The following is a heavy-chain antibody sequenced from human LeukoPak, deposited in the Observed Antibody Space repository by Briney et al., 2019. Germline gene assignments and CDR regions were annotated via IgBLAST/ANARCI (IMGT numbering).Heavy chain of an antibody. Sequence: ASVKVSCKASGYTFTGYYMHWVRQAPGQGLEWMGWINPNSGGTNYAQKFQGRVTMTRDTSISTAYMELSRLRSDDTAVYYCARGAGRYYYGSGSYYNSHWFDPWGQGTLVTVSS. V-gene: IGHV1-2*02. D-gene: IGHD3-10*01. CDR2: INPNSGGT. CDR1: GYTFTGYY. J-gene: IGHJ5*02. CDR3: ARGAGRYYYGSGSYYNSHWFDP.